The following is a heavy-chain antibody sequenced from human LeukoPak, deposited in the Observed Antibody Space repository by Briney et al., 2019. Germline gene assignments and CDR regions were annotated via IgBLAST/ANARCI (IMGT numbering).Heavy chain of an antibody. Sequence: GSLRLSCAASGFTFSSYWMHWVRQAPGKGLVWVSRINSDGSSTSYADSVKGRFTISRDNAKNTLYLQMNSLRAEDTAVYYCARGGYYYDSSGYYYSYYYYYYYMDVWGKGTTVTISS. CDR3: ARGGYYYDSSGYYYSYYYYYYYMDV. CDR2: INSDGSST. V-gene: IGHV3-74*01. D-gene: IGHD3-22*01. J-gene: IGHJ6*03. CDR1: GFTFSSYW.